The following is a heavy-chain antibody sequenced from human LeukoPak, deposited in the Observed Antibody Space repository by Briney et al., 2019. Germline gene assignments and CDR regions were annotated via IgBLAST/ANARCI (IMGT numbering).Heavy chain of an antibody. CDR1: GYTFTSYD. Sequence: ASVKVSCKASGYTFTSYDINWVRQATGQGLEWMGWMNPNSGNTGYAQKFQGRVTMTRNTSISTAYVELSSLRSEDTAVYYCARTRGYSGYDLTYYYYGMDVWGQGTTVTVSS. D-gene: IGHD5-12*01. V-gene: IGHV1-8*01. CDR3: ARTRGYSGYDLTYYYYGMDV. CDR2: MNPNSGNT. J-gene: IGHJ6*02.